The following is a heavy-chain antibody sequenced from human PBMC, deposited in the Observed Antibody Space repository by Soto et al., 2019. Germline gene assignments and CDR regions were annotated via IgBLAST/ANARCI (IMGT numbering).Heavy chain of an antibody. V-gene: IGHV1-3*01. Sequence: QVQLVQSGPEVTKTGASVKVSCRASGYFFTSYAIPWVRQAPGPRLEWLGWINAANGHTKYSQNFQGRVIITRDTSANTVYMEVSSLKSGDKAVYYCARGSIAVAGRNQIDYWGQGTRVTVFS. CDR3: ARGSIAVAGRNQIDY. CDR1: GYFFTSYA. J-gene: IGHJ4*02. D-gene: IGHD6-19*01. CDR2: INAANGHT.